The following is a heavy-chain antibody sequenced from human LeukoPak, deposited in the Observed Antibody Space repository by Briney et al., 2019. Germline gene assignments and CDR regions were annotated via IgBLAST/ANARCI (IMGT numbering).Heavy chain of an antibody. V-gene: IGHV3-13*01. D-gene: IGHD1-26*01. CDR1: GFTFSSYD. CDR2: IGTAGDT. Sequence: GGSLRLFCAASGFTFSSYDMHWVRQATGKGLEWVSAIGTAGDTYYPGSVKGRFTISRENAKNSLYLQMNSLRAGDTAVYYCARVGIVGATEPYFDYWGQGTLVTVSS. CDR3: ARVGIVGATEPYFDY. J-gene: IGHJ4*02.